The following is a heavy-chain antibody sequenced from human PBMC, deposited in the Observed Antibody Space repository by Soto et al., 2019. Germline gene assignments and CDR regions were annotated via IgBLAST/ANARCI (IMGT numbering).Heavy chain of an antibody. CDR1: GGSISSYY. D-gene: IGHD2-15*01. CDR2: IYYSGST. V-gene: IGHV4-59*01. Sequence: PSETLSLTCTVSGGSISSYYWSWIRQPPGKGLEWSWYIYYSGSTNYNPSLKSRVTISVDTSKNQFSLKLSSVTAADTAVYYCARVNTAGPIHCSGGSCYSGQSGNWFDPWGQGTLVIVSS. J-gene: IGHJ5*02. CDR3: ARVNTAGPIHCSGGSCYSGQSGNWFDP.